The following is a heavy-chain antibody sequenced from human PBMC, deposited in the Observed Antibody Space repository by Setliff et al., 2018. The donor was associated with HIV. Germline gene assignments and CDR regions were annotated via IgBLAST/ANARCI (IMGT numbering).Heavy chain of an antibody. CDR3: ARGVARQVVIDRWFDP. V-gene: IGHV4-39*01. J-gene: IGHJ5*02. D-gene: IGHD2-21*01. CDR1: SGSISTLYSYY. Sequence: NPSETLSLTCSVSSGSISTLYSYYWGWVRQPPGKGPEWIGHMYYRGSTFYNPSLKSRATIFVDSSTKRFSLKLTAVTAADTAVYYCARGVARQVVIDRWFDPWGQGTPVTVSS. CDR2: MYYRGST.